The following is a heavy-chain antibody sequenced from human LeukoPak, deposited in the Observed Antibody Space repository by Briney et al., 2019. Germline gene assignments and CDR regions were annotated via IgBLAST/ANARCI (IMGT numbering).Heavy chain of an antibody. CDR1: GFPFSSYG. V-gene: IGHV3-33*01. Sequence: GGSLSLSCAASGFPFSSYGMHWVRQAPGKGLGWVAVILYDGSNKYYADSVKGRFTISRDNSKNTLYLQMNSLRAEDTAVYYCAREGTKIQLWLRPKYYFDYWGQGTLVTVSS. CDR2: ILYDGSNK. D-gene: IGHD5-18*01. J-gene: IGHJ4*02. CDR3: AREGTKIQLWLRPKYYFDY.